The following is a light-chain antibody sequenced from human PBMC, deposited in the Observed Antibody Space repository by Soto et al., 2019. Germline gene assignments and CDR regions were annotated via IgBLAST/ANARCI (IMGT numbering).Light chain of an antibody. V-gene: IGLV1-40*01. CDR2: GNR. J-gene: IGLJ3*02. Sequence: QSVLTQPPSVSGAPGQRVTISCTGNSSNLGAGYDVHWYQQLPGAAPKLVIFGNRNRPSGVPERFSGSKSGTSASLAISGLQSEDEADYYCAAWDDSLNGWVFGGGTKLTVL. CDR1: SSNLGAGYD. CDR3: AAWDDSLNGWV.